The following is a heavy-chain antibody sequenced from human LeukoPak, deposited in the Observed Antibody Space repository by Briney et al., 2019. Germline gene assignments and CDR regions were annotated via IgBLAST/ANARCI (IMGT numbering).Heavy chain of an antibody. J-gene: IGHJ4*02. V-gene: IGHV4-30-4*07. CDR3: ARHILDGDNGSKGFDL. Sequence: SETLSLTCDVSKDPIISFDHSWSWIRHFPGKGLEWMGYRHSTGNSYYIPSLRGRVFISEDSSTGHLSLTLSFVTAADTALYYCARHILDGDNGSKGFDLWGQGILVTVSS. CDR2: RHSTGNS. D-gene: IGHD2-21*02. CDR1: KDPIISFDHS.